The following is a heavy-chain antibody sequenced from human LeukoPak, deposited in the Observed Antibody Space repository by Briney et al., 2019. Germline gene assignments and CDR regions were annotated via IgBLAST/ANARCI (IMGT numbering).Heavy chain of an antibody. J-gene: IGHJ4*02. CDR2: IHSSGYT. D-gene: IGHD6-19*01. CDR3: ARVRRDSGGWYKFDY. Sequence: GGPLRLSCTASGFTFNSYDMHWLRQATAKGLDWVSGIHSSGYTHYPDPVQGRFTVSRDNAKNSVYLQMNRLRAGDTAVYYCARVRRDSGGWYKFDYWGEGTLVTVSS. V-gene: IGHV3-13*01. CDR1: GFTFNSYD.